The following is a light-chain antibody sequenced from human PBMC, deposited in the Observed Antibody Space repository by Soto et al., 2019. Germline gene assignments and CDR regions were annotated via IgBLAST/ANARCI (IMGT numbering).Light chain of an antibody. CDR1: QSVSSNY. CDR3: QQYNNWPRWT. CDR2: AAS. V-gene: IGKV3-20*01. J-gene: IGKJ1*01. Sequence: EIVLTQSPGTLSLSPGERATLSCRASQSVSSNYLAWFQQKPGQAPRLLIYAASSRATGIPDRFSGSGSGTDFTLTISRLEPEDFAVYYCQQYNNWPRWTFGQGTKVEIK.